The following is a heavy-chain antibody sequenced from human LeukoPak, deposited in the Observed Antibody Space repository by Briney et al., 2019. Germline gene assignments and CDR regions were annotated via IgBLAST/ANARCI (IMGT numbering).Heavy chain of an antibody. CDR1: GYTFTGYY. Sequence: ASVKVSCEASGYTFTGYYMHWVRQAPGQGLEWMGWINPNSGGTNYAQKFQGRVTMTRDTSISTAYMELSRLRSDDTAVYYCARGYDILTGYYFDYWGQGTLVTVSS. V-gene: IGHV1-2*02. D-gene: IGHD3-9*01. CDR3: ARGYDILTGYYFDY. J-gene: IGHJ4*02. CDR2: INPNSGGT.